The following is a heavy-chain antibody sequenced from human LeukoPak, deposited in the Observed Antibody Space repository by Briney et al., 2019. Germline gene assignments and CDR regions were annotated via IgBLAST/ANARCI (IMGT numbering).Heavy chain of an antibody. Sequence: ASVKVSCKASGYTFTGYYMHWVRQAPGQGLEWMGWINPNSGGTNYAQKFQGRVTMTRGTSINTAYMEVSGLTPDDTAIYYCAKRGGALSHWGQGTPVIVTS. CDR2: INPNSGGT. CDR3: AKRGGALSH. D-gene: IGHD2-21*01. CDR1: GYTFTGYY. J-gene: IGHJ4*02. V-gene: IGHV1-2*02.